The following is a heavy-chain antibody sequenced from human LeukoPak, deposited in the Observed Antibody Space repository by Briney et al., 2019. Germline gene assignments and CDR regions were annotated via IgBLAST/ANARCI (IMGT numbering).Heavy chain of an antibody. CDR1: GYTFTGYY. V-gene: IGHV1-2*04. D-gene: IGHD3-3*01. Sequence: ASVKVSCKASGYTFTGYYMHWVRQAPGQGLEWMGWINPNSGGTNYAQKFQGWVTMTWDTSISTAYMELSRLRSDDTAVYYCAREGSYYDFWSGSWFDPWGQGTLVTVSS. CDR3: AREGSYYDFWSGSWFDP. J-gene: IGHJ5*02. CDR2: INPNSGGT.